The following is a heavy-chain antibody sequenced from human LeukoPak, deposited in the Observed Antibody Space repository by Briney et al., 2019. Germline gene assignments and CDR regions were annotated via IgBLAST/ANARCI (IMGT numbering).Heavy chain of an antibody. CDR2: LSGSDDTT. CDR3: AKGLSTSWYSDFEF. Sequence: GGSLRISCAASGFTFSSFAMSWVRQAPEKGLEWVSGLSGSDDTTYYADSVKGRFTISRDSSKNTLYLLMNSLRAEDTAVYFCAKGLSTSWYSDFEFWGQGTLVSVSS. CDR1: GFTFSSFA. D-gene: IGHD2-2*01. J-gene: IGHJ4*02. V-gene: IGHV3-23*01.